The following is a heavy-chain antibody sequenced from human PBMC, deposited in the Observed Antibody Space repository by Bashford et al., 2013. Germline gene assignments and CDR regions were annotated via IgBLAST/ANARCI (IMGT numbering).Heavy chain of an antibody. CDR3: ARARGADGSGRYSLHFDY. D-gene: IGHD3-10*01. CDR2: INPSGGST. J-gene: IGHJ4*02. V-gene: IGHV1-46*01. Sequence: ASVKVSCKASGYTFTSYYMHWVRQAPGQGLEWMGIINPSGGSTSYAQKFQGRVTMTRDTSTSTVYMELSSLRSEDTAMYFCARARGADGSGRYSLHFDYWGQGTLVTVSS. CDR1: GYTFTSYY.